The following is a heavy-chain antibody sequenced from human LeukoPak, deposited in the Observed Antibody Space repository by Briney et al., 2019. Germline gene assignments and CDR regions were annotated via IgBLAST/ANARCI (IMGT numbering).Heavy chain of an antibody. V-gene: IGHV1-2*02. J-gene: IGHJ4*02. CDR3: ARAAGDDILTGYDY. CDR2: INPNSGGT. D-gene: IGHD3-9*01. CDR1: GYTFTVYY. Sequence: ASVKLSCKASGYTFTVYYMHWVRQAPGQGLEWMGWINPNSGGTNYAQKFQGRVTMTRATSISTASMELSRLRSDDTAVYYCARAAGDDILTGYDYWGQGTLVTVSS.